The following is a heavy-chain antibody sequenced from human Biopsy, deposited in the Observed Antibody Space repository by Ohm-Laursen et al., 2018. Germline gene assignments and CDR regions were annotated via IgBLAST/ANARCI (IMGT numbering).Heavy chain of an antibody. CDR1: GGSFSGYY. J-gene: IGHJ6*02. D-gene: IGHD3-16*01. CDR2: INHRGSA. V-gene: IGHV4-34*01. CDR3: ARALDYYDPYYYYAMDV. Sequence: GTLSLTCAVYGGSFSGYYWTWIRQPPGKGLEWIGEINHRGSASYNPSLKSRITVLVDTSKDQFSLKLRSVSAADTAVYFCARALDYYDPYYYYAMDVWGQGTSVTVSS.